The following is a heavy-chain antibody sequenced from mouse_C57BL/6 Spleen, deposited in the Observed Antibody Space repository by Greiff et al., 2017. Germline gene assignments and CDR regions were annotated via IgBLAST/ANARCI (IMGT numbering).Heavy chain of an antibody. J-gene: IGHJ2*01. CDR2: ISYDGSN. Sequence: ESGPGLVKPSQSLSLTCSVTGYSITSGYYWNWIRQFPGNKLEWMGYISYDGSNNYNPSLKNRISITRDTSKNQFFLKLNSVTTEDTATYYCARVGLIRGPFDYWGQGTTLTVSS. CDR3: ARVGLIRGPFDY. D-gene: IGHD1-1*01. V-gene: IGHV3-6*01. CDR1: GYSITSGYY.